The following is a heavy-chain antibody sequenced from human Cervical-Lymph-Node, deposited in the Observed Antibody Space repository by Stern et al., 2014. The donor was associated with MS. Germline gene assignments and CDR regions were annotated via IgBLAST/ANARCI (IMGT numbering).Heavy chain of an antibody. V-gene: IGHV1-69*01. CDR1: GGTFNVYA. Sequence: EQLEESGAEVKKPGSSGKVSCKASGGTFNVYAINWLRQAPGQGLEWMGGIIPIIGTANYAQKFQGRGTITADGFTRTSSMQMTSLRYDDTAVYYCARDGRHTDNYGLDVWGQGTTVTVSS. J-gene: IGHJ6*02. D-gene: IGHD3-9*01. CDR3: ARDGRHTDNYGLDV. CDR2: IIPIIGTA.